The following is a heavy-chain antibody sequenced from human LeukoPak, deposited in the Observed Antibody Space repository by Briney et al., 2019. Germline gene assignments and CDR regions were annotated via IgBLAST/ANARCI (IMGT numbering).Heavy chain of an antibody. J-gene: IGHJ5*02. D-gene: IGHD5-24*01. V-gene: IGHV4-59*01. Sequence: PSETLSLTCTVSGGSISSYYWSWIRQPPGKGLEWIGYIYYSGSTNYNPSLKSRVTISVDTSKNQFSLKLSSVTAADTAVYYCARAVYNGGGDNWFDPWGQGTLVTVSS. CDR1: GGSISSYY. CDR3: ARAVYNGGGDNWFDP. CDR2: IYYSGST.